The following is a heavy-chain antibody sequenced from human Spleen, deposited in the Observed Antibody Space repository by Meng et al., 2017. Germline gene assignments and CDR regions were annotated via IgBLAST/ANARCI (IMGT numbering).Heavy chain of an antibody. CDR2: INHSGGT. J-gene: IGHJ4*02. V-gene: IGHV4-34*01. D-gene: IGHD6-19*01. Sequence: QVQLQESGPGLLKPSETLSLTCAVYGGSFSGYYWSWIRQPPGKGLEWIGEINHSGGTNYNPSLKSRVTISVDTSKNQFSLKLSSVTAADTAVYYCARKGLGLGFDYWGQGTLVTVSS. CDR3: ARKGLGLGFDY. CDR1: GGSFSGYY.